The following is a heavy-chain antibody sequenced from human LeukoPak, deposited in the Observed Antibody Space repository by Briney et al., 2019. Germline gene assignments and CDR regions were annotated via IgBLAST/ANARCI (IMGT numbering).Heavy chain of an antibody. J-gene: IGHJ4*02. CDR2: ISHTGSTM. CDR1: GFSFSIYS. D-gene: IGHD6-19*01. V-gene: IGHV3-48*01. CDR3: AASPLAVAGLDY. Sequence: GGSLRLSCAASGFSFSIYSLNWVRQAPGKGLEWVSYISHTGSTMSYADSVKGRFTISRDNSKNTLYLQMNSLRAEDTAVYYCAASPLAVAGLDYWGQGTLVTVSS.